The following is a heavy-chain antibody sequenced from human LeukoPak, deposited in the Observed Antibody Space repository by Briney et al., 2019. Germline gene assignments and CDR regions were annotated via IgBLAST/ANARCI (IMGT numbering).Heavy chain of an antibody. Sequence: GGSLRLSCAASGFTFTSYSMNWVRQASGKGLEWVSTISGGGGSTYYADSVKGRFTISRDNSKNTLYLQVNSLRAEDTAVYYCAKGGKWDVTPFDYWGQGTLVTVSS. CDR2: ISGGGGST. V-gene: IGHV3-23*01. CDR1: GFTFTSYS. D-gene: IGHD1-26*01. CDR3: AKGGKWDVTPFDY. J-gene: IGHJ4*02.